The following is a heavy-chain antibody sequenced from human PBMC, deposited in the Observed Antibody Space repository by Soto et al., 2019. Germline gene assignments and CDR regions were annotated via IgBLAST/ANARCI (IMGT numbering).Heavy chain of an antibody. J-gene: IGHJ6*03. V-gene: IGHV3-21*01. D-gene: IGHD7-27*01. Sequence: GGSLRLSCAASGFTFSSYSMNWVRQAPGKGLEWVSSISSSSRYIYYADSVKWRFTISTYNAKNSLYLQMNSLRAEDTSVYYCARDDRVDWGYYYYYYMDVWGKGTTVTVSS. CDR1: GFTFSSYS. CDR3: ARDDRVDWGYYYYYYMDV. CDR2: ISSSSRYI.